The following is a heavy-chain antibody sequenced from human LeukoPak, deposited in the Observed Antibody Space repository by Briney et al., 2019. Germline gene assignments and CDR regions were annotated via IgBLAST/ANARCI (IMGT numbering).Heavy chain of an antibody. CDR2: ISSSGSTT. CDR3: ASQKGRIAVAVDY. CDR1: GFTFSSYE. J-gene: IGHJ4*02. V-gene: IGHV3-48*03. Sequence: PGGSLRLSCAASGFTFSSYEMNWVRQAPGKGLDWVSYISSSGSTTYYAASVKGRFTISRDNAKNSLYLQMNSLRVEDTAVYYCASQKGRIAVAVDYWGQGTLVTVSS. D-gene: IGHD6-19*01.